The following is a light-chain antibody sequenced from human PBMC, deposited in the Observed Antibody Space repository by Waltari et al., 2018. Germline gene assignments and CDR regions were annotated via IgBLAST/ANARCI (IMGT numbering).Light chain of an antibody. Sequence: SYDLTQPPSVSVSPGQTASIPCPGHALGITFVFWYQQKPGQSPILVIYQNGRRPSGIPGRFSGSNSGNTATLTISGTQAVDEADYYCQAWDRGTWGVFGGGTRLTVL. J-gene: IGLJ3*02. CDR3: QAWDRGTWGV. CDR1: ALGITF. V-gene: IGLV3-1*01. CDR2: QNG.